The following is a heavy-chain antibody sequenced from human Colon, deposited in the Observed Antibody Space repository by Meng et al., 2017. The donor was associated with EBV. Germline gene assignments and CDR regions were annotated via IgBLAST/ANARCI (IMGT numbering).Heavy chain of an antibody. D-gene: IGHD2-21*01. CDR3: ASFDHIPRRNYFDY. Sequence: GQLQEARPGVVEPSQTLSLTCTVAGGSMSSGNYYWSWIRQPPGKGLEWIGYIHHSGSAYYNPSLKSRVSISVDTSKNQFSLNLNSMTAADTAVYYCASFDHIPRRNYFDYWGQGTLVTVSS. V-gene: IGHV4-30-4*01. CDR2: IHHSGSA. J-gene: IGHJ4*02. CDR1: GGSMSSGNYY.